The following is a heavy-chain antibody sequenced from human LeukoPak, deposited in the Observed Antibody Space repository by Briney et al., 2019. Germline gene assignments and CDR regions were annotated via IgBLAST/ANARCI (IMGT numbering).Heavy chain of an antibody. Sequence: GGSLRLSCTASGFTFTSHWMHWVRQVPGKGLVWVSRINGDGSGTNHADSVKGRFTISRDNARNTLYLQMDSLRVDDTAVYYCVKDLGGNYDYWGQGTLVTVSS. V-gene: IGHV3-74*01. D-gene: IGHD1-7*01. CDR1: GFTFTSHW. J-gene: IGHJ4*02. CDR3: VKDLGGNYDY. CDR2: INGDGSGT.